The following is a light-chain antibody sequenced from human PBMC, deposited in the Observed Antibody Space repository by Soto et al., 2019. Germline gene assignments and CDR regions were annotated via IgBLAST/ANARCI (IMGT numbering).Light chain of an antibody. CDR3: QQRSKWPPELT. CDR1: QTISRW. V-gene: IGKV1-5*03. CDR2: KAS. J-gene: IGKJ4*01. Sequence: DIQMTQSPSTLSGSVGDRVTITCRASQTISRWLAWYQQKPGKAPKLLIYKASTLKSGVPSRFSGSGSGTEFTLTISSLQPDDFATYYCQQRSKWPPELTFGGGTKVEIK.